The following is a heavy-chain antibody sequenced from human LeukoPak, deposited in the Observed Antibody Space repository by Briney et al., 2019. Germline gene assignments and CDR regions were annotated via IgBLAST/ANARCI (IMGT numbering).Heavy chain of an antibody. CDR1: GYIFTSHG. V-gene: IGHV7-4-1*02. D-gene: IGHD3-10*01. J-gene: IGHJ4*02. Sequence: PTASVKVSCKASGYIFTSHGMNWVRQAPGQGLEWMGWINTNTGNPMYAQGFTGRFVFSLDTSVSTAYLEISSLKGEDTAVYYCARDQESSTFDYWGQGTLVTVSS. CDR2: INTNTGNP. CDR3: ARDQESSTFDY.